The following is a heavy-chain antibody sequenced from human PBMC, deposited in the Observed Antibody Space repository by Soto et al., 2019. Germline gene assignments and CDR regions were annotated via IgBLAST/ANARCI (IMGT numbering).Heavy chain of an antibody. Sequence: GASVKVSCKASGYTFTGYYMHWVRQAPGQGLEWMGWINPNSGGTNYAQKFQGRVTMTRDTSISTAYMELSRLRSDDTAVYYCARETVVVPAAIRGGPQTDYYYYGMDVWGQGTTVTVSS. CDR1: GYTFTGYY. D-gene: IGHD2-2*01. CDR3: ARETVVVPAAIRGGPQTDYYYYGMDV. J-gene: IGHJ6*02. CDR2: INPNSGGT. V-gene: IGHV1-2*02.